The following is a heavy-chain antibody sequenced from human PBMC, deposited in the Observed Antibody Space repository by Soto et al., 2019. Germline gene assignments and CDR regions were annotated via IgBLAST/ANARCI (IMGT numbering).Heavy chain of an antibody. CDR2: INHSGST. Sequence: PSETLSLTCAVYGGSFSGYYWSWIRQPPGKGLEWIGEINHSGSTNYNPSLKSRVTISVDTSKNQFSLKLSSVTAADTAVYYCARGRTMVRGAARFDYWGQGTLVTVSS. J-gene: IGHJ4*02. CDR1: GGSFSGYY. V-gene: IGHV4-34*01. D-gene: IGHD3-10*01. CDR3: ARGRTMVRGAARFDY.